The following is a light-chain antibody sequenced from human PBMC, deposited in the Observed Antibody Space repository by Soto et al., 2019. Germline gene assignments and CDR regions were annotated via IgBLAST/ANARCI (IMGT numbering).Light chain of an antibody. V-gene: IGKV3-20*01. J-gene: IGKJ2*01. CDR3: QQYGNPPWT. Sequence: ETVLTQSPGTLSLSPGERATLSCRASQSVGSTYLAWYQQTPGQAPRLLIYDTFNRATGIPYRFSGSGSGTDFTLTISRLEHEDFAVYHCQQYGNPPWTFGQGTKLEIK. CDR1: QSVGSTY. CDR2: DTF.